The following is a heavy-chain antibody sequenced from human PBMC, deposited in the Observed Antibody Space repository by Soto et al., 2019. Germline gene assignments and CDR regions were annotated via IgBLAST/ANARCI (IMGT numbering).Heavy chain of an antibody. D-gene: IGHD6-19*01. V-gene: IGHV5-51*01. CDR2: IYPGDSDT. CDR3: ARHIGSGWIAGYYGMDV. Sequence: PGESLKISCKGSGYSFTSYWIGWVRQMPGKGLEWMGIIYPGDSDTRYSPSFQGQVTISADKSISTAYLQWSSLKASDTTMYYCARHIGSGWIAGYYGMDVWGQGTTVTVSS. J-gene: IGHJ6*02. CDR1: GYSFTSYW.